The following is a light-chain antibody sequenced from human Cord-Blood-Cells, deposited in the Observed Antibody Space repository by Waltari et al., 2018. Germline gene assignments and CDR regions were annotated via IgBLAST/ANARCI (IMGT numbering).Light chain of an antibody. Sequence: QSALTQPPSASGSPGQSVTISCTGTSSDVGGYNYVSWYQRHPGKAPKLMIYEVSKRPSGVPDRFSGSKSGNTASLTVSGLQAEDEADYYCSSYAGSNNLVFGTGTKVTVL. V-gene: IGLV2-8*01. CDR2: EVS. CDR3: SSYAGSNNLV. CDR1: SSDVGGYNY. J-gene: IGLJ1*01.